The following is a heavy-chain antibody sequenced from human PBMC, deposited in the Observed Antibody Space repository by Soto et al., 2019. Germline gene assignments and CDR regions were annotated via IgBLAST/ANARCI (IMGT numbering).Heavy chain of an antibody. J-gene: IGHJ6*02. CDR1: GFSISSYW. CDR2: IKEDGSEK. Sequence: PGGSLRLSCAVSGFSISSYWMTWVRQAPGKGLEWVANIKEDGSEKYYVGSVKGRFTISSDTAKNSLYLQMNSLRAEDTAIYYCARDKDRESYSSFTDGLDVWGQGTTVTVSS. D-gene: IGHD2-15*01. V-gene: IGHV3-7*01. CDR3: ARDKDRESYSSFTDGLDV.